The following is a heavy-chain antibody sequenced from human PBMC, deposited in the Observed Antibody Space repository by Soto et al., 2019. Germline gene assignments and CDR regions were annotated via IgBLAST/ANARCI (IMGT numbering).Heavy chain of an antibody. V-gene: IGHV4-4*02. CDR1: SRSISSNW. CDR2: GNDDGRN. Sequence: QVQLQESGPGLVKPSGTLSLTCVVSSRSISSNWWRWVRQPPGKGLEWIGEGNDDGRNNTNPSLESRVTMSVHKSGNQFSLNLNSVSAADTAVYYCAGSTSYRLDYWGQATLVTVSS. CDR3: AGSTSYRLDY. J-gene: IGHJ4*02. D-gene: IGHD3-16*02.